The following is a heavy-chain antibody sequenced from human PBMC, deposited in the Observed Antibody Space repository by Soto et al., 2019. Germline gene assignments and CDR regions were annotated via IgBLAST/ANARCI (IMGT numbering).Heavy chain of an antibody. CDR1: GFTFSSYD. CDR3: ARDHGSDDFWSGHYYYYYGMDV. V-gene: IGHV3-30-3*01. CDR2: ISYDGSNK. J-gene: IGHJ6*02. D-gene: IGHD3-3*01. Sequence: GGSLRLSCAASGFTFSSYDMHWVRQAPGKGLEWVAVISYDGSNKYYADSVKGRFTISRDNSKNTLYLQINSLRAEDTAVYYCARDHGSDDFWSGHYYYYYGMDVWGQGTTVTVSS.